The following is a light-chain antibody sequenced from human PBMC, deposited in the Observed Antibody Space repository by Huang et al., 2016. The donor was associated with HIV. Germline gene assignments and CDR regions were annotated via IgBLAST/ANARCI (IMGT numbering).Light chain of an antibody. CDR3: QQRSNRTPTT. Sequence: EIILTQSPATLSLSPGERATLSCRASPSVGSYLAWYQQKPGQAPRRLIYDASNRATGIPARFSGGGSVTDFTLTIRGLEPDDFAVYFCQQRSNRTPTTFGKGTKVE. CDR1: PSVGSY. J-gene: IGKJ1*01. CDR2: DAS. V-gene: IGKV3-11*01.